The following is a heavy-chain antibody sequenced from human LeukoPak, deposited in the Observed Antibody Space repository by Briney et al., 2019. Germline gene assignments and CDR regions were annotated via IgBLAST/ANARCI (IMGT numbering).Heavy chain of an antibody. Sequence: PGGSLTLSCTASGFTFSNYGMHWVRQAPGKGLEWVALIWYDGSNKYYEDSVKGRFTISRDNSRNTLYLQMNSLRAEDTAVYYCARDRGIVGATWGVYFDYWGQGTLVTVSS. CDR1: GFTFSNYG. D-gene: IGHD1-26*01. CDR3: ARDRGIVGATWGVYFDY. V-gene: IGHV3-33*01. J-gene: IGHJ4*02. CDR2: IWYDGSNK.